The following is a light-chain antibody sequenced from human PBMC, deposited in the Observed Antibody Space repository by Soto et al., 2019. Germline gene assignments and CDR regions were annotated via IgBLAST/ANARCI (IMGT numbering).Light chain of an antibody. Sequence: QSVLAQPPSASGTPGQRVTISCSGSTSNVGSNLASWYQQLPGSAPKLLIYNDYERPSGVPDRFSGSKSGTSASLGISGLRSEDEADYYCSSYTGGNPSYVLGTGTKVTLL. V-gene: IGLV1-47*02. CDR2: NDY. J-gene: IGLJ1*01. CDR1: TSNVGSNL. CDR3: SSYTGGNPSYV.